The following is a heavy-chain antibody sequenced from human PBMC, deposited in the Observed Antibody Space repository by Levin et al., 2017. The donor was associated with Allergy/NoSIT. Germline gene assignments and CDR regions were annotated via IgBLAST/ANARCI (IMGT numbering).Heavy chain of an antibody. CDR2: ISSSSSTI. J-gene: IGHJ4*02. Sequence: SCAASGFTFSSYTMNWVRQAPGKGLEWVSYISSSSSTIYYADSVKGRFTISRDNAKNSLYLQMNSLRDADPASLYCSTAGHWGNYLDDWGQGTLVTVSS. CDR3: STAGHWGNYLDD. V-gene: IGHV3-48*02. CDR1: GFTFSSYT. D-gene: IGHD3-16*01.